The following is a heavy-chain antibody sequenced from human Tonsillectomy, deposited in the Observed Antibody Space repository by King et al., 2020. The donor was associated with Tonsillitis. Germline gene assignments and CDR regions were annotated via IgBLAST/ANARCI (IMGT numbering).Heavy chain of an antibody. CDR1: GFTFDDYA. D-gene: IGHD6-6*01. CDR3: AKDSSRGSSHYYYGMDV. CDR2: ISWNSGSI. Sequence: QLVQSGGGLVQPGRSLRLSCAASGFTFDDYAMHWVRQAPGKGLEWVSGISWNSGSIGYADSVKGRFTISRDNAKNSLYLQMNSLRAEDTALYYCAKDSSRGSSHYYYGMDVWGQGTTVTVSS. J-gene: IGHJ6*02. V-gene: IGHV3-9*01.